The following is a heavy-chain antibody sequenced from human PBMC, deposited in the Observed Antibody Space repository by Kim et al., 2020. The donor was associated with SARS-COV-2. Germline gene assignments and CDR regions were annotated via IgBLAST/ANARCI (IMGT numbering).Heavy chain of an antibody. D-gene: IGHD3-22*01. V-gene: IGHV1-18*04. CDR1: GYTFTSYG. CDR3: ARGRLSRRITMIVVVSYGMDV. J-gene: IGHJ6*02. Sequence: ASVKVSCKASGYTFTSYGISWVRQAPGQGLEWMGWISAYNGNTNYAQKLQGRVTMTTDTSTSTAYMELRSLRSDDTAVYYCARGRLSRRITMIVVVSYGMDVWGQGTTVTVSS. CDR2: ISAYNGNT.